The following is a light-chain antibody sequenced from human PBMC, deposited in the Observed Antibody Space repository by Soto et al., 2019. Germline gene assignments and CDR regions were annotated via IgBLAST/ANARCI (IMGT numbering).Light chain of an antibody. J-gene: IGKJ1*01. V-gene: IGKV3-20*01. CDR3: QQYSSSPGT. Sequence: EVVLTQSPDTLSLSPGERATLSCRASHTVRSGYLAWYQQRPGQAPRLLIFGASSRATGIPDRFSGSGSGTDFTLTISRLEPEDFAVYYCQQYSSSPGTFGQGTKVEI. CDR2: GAS. CDR1: HTVRSGY.